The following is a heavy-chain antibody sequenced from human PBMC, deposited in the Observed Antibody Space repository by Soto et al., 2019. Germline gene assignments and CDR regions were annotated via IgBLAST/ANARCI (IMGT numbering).Heavy chain of an antibody. CDR2: IYYSGNT. V-gene: IGHV4-59*01. Sequence: QVQLQESGPGLVKPSETLSLTCTVSGGSITSYYWSWVRQPPGKGLEWIGYIYYSGNTNYNPSLKSRVTISVDTSKNQFSLKLSSVTAADTAVYYCGRTGYSSGFYYLAYWGQGTLVTVSS. J-gene: IGHJ4*02. D-gene: IGHD6-19*01. CDR1: GGSITSYY. CDR3: GRTGYSSGFYYLAY.